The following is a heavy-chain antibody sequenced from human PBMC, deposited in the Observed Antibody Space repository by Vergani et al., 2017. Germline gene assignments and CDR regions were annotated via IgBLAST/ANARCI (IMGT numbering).Heavy chain of an antibody. V-gene: IGHV4-38-2*01. D-gene: IGHD3-9*01. Sequence: QVQLQESGPGLVKPSETLSLTCAVSGFSIDNGYYWDWIRQPPGKRLEWIGSIYRTGRTHFNPSLKSRVTISVDTSNNHFSLRLNSLTAADTAVHYCARRSGIVYDIFSVTQYFFDFWGQGTLVTVSS. J-gene: IGHJ4*02. CDR2: IYRTGRT. CDR3: ARRSGIVYDIFSVTQYFFDF. CDR1: GFSIDNGYY.